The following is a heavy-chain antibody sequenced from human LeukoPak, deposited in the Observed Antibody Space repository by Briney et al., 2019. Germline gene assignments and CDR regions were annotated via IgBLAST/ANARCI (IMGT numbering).Heavy chain of an antibody. CDR2: IYYSGST. J-gene: IGHJ5*02. V-gene: IGHV4-39*07. D-gene: IGHD6-19*01. Sequence: SESLSLTCTVSGGSISSSTYYWDWIRQPPGKGLEWIGSIYYSGSTYYNPSLKSRVTISVDTSKTQFSLKLSSVTAADTAVYYCAREEYSSGWNYQFDPWGQGTLVTVSS. CDR3: AREEYSSGWNYQFDP. CDR1: GGSISSSTYY.